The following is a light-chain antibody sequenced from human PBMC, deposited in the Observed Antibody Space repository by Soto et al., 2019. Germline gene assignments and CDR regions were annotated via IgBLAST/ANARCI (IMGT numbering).Light chain of an antibody. CDR3: HRTYSV. J-gene: IGKJ1*01. Sequence: DIQMTQSPSSLSASVGDRVTITCRASQSISVFLNWYQQAPGKAPKLLIFAASKLQSGVPSRFSGSGSGTDFTITISSQHPEYFSKYYYHRTYSVFGQGTKVEI. CDR1: QSISVF. V-gene: IGKV1-39*01. CDR2: AAS.